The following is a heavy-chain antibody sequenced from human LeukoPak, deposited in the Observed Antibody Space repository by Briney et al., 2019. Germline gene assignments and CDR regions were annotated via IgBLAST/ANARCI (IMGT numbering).Heavy chain of an antibody. CDR1: GFTFSSYS. V-gene: IGHV3-21*01. J-gene: IGHJ4*02. Sequence: GGSLRLSCAASGFTFSSYSMNCVRQAPGKGLEWVSSISSSSTYADSVKGRFTISRDSAKNSLYLQMNSLRVEDTAVYYCARDYGYEIDYWGQGTLVTVSS. CDR3: ARDYGYEIDY. D-gene: IGHD5-24*01. CDR2: ISSSST.